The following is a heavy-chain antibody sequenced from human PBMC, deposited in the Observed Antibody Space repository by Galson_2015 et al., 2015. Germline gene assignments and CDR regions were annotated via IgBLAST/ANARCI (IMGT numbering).Heavy chain of an antibody. CDR2: FDPEDGET. V-gene: IGHV1-24*01. CDR3: ALKGYCSGGSCYSDY. J-gene: IGHJ4*02. D-gene: IGHD2-15*01. Sequence: SVKVSCKVSGYTLTELSMHWVRQAPGKGLEWMGGFDPEDGETIYAQKFQGRVTMTEDTSTDTAYMELSSLRSEDTAEYYCALKGYCSGGSCYSDYWGQGTLVTVSS. CDR1: GYTLTELS.